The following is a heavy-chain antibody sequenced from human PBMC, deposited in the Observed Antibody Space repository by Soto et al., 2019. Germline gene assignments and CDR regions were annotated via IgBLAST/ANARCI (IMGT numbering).Heavy chain of an antibody. CDR1: GFPFTTYC. D-gene: IGHD3-10*01. CDR2: ISYDGSNK. Sequence: QVQLVESGGGVVQPGRSLRLSCAASGFPFTTYCMHWVREGPGKGLEWGAVISYDGSNKYYADSVKGRFTISSDNSKNTLYLQMNNLRPEDTALYYCVGGQYYFDYRGQGTLVTVSS. V-gene: IGHV3-30*03. CDR3: VGGQYYFDY. J-gene: IGHJ4*02.